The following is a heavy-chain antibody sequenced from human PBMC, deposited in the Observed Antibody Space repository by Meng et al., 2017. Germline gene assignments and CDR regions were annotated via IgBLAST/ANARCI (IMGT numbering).Heavy chain of an antibody. Sequence: ASVKVSCKASGYTFTGYYMHWVRQAPGQGLEWMGRINPNSGGTNYAQKLQGRVTMTTDTSTSTAYMELRSLRSDDTAVYYCARGPVVAYYFDYWGQGTLVTVSS. CDR2: INPNSGGT. CDR3: ARGPVVAYYFDY. J-gene: IGHJ4*02. V-gene: IGHV1-2*06. CDR1: GYTFTGYY. D-gene: IGHD2-15*01.